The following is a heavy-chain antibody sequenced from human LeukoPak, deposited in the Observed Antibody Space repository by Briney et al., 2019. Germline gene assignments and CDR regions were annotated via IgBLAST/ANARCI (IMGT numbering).Heavy chain of an antibody. J-gene: IGHJ6*02. V-gene: IGHV1-8*01. D-gene: IGHD3-10*01. Sequence: GASVKVSCKASGYTFTSYDINWVRQATGQGLEWVGWINPNSGNTGYAQKVQGRVTMTRNTSISTAYMELSSLRSEDTAVYYCATLRGFGPLTSSYYYYYGMDVWGQGTTVTVYS. CDR1: GYTFTSYD. CDR2: INPNSGNT. CDR3: ATLRGFGPLTSSYYYYYGMDV.